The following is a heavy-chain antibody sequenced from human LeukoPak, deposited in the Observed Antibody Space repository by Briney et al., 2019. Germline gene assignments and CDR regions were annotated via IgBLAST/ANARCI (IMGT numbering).Heavy chain of an antibody. J-gene: IGHJ6*03. CDR2: ISAYNGNT. CDR3: ARAEGVVVAAHIDV. V-gene: IGHV1-18*01. Sequence: ASVKVSCKASGYTFTNYGIYWVRQAPGQGLEWMAWISAYNGNTNYAQKLQGRVTVTTDTSTSTAYMELRSLRSDDTAMYYCARAEGVVVAAHIDVWGKGTTVTASS. D-gene: IGHD2-15*01. CDR1: GYTFTNYG.